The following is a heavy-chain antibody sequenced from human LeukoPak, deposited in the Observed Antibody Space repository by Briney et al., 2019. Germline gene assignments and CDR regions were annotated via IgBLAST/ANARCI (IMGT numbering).Heavy chain of an antibody. V-gene: IGHV4-39*07. D-gene: IGHD3-3*01. CDR2: IYYSGST. Sequence: PSETLSLTCTVSGGSISSSSYYWGWIRQPPGKGLEWIGSIYYSGSTYYNPSLKSRVTISVDTSKNQFSLKLSSVTAADTAVYYCARDQYDFWSGYYTQGHWFNPWGQGTLVTVSS. CDR1: GGSISSSSYY. J-gene: IGHJ5*02. CDR3: ARDQYDFWSGYYTQGHWFNP.